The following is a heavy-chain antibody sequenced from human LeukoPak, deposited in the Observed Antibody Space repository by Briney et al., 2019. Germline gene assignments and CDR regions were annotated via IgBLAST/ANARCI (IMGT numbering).Heavy chain of an antibody. CDR3: ARVIGYCSGGSCYSDY. CDR2: ISSSSSYI. D-gene: IGHD2-15*01. J-gene: IGHJ4*02. V-gene: IGHV3-21*01. CDR1: GFTFSSYS. Sequence: LGGSLRLSCAASGFTFSSYSMNWVRQAPGKGLEWVSSISSSSSYIYYADSLKGRFTISRDNAKNSLYLQMNSLRDEDTAVYYCARVIGYCSGGSCYSDYWGQGTLVTVSS.